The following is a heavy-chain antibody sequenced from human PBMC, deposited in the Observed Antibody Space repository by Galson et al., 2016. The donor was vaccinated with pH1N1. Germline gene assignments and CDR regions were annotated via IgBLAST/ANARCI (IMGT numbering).Heavy chain of an antibody. V-gene: IGHV1-46*03. CDR1: GYIFTRDY. Sequence: SVKVSCKASGYIFTRDYFHWVRQAPGQGLEWMGVIDPSNGGTTFAQKFQGLVTMTRDTSTSTVYMDVSGLKSDDTAVYYCIRDLGRLRDLWGQGPLVTVSS. CDR2: IDPSNGGT. CDR3: IRDLGRLRDL. D-gene: IGHD7-27*01. J-gene: IGHJ1*01.